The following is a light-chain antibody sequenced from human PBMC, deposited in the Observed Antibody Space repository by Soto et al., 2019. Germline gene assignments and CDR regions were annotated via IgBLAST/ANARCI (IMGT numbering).Light chain of an antibody. CDR3: QQYGSSPTIT. CDR1: QSVSSSY. CDR2: GAS. Sequence: EIVLTQSPGTLSLSPGERATLSGRVSQSVSSSYLAWYQQKPGQAPRLXXYGASSRATGIPDRFSGSGSGTDFTLTISRLEPEDFAVYYCQQYGSSPTITFGQGTRLEIK. V-gene: IGKV3-20*01. J-gene: IGKJ5*01.